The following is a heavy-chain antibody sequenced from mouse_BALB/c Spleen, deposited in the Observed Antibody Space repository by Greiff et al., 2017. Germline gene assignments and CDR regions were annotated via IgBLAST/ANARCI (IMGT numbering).Heavy chain of an antibody. CDR1: GYTFTSYW. CDR2: IYPGDGDT. CDR3: ARKDAMDY. V-gene: IGHV1-87*01. Sequence: VQRVESGAELARPGASVKLSCKASGYTFTSYWMQWVKQRPGQGLEWIGAIYPGDGDTRYTQKFKGKATLTADKSSSTAYMQLSSLASEDSAVYYCARKDAMDYWGQGTSVTVSS. J-gene: IGHJ4*01.